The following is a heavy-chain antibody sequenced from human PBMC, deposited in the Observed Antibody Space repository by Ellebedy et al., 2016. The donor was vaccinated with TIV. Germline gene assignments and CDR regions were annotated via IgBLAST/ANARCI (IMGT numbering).Heavy chain of an antibody. Sequence: MPSETLSLTCSVAGVTISTYYLSWIRQPAWQGLEWIGRVNPRGSTNYNTALKIRITLSAATSKNQFSLRLSSVNAADTAVYYCARERFYGSGSTIWFDPWGQGTLVTVSS. V-gene: IGHV4-4*07. CDR1: GVTISTYY. J-gene: IGHJ5*02. D-gene: IGHD3-10*01. CDR3: ARERFYGSGSTIWFDP. CDR2: VNPRGST.